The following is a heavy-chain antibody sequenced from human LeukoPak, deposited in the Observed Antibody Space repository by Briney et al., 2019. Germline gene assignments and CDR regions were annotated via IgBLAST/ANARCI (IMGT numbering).Heavy chain of an antibody. CDR3: ARGLSSRYCSGGSCHRGYYFDY. J-gene: IGHJ4*02. D-gene: IGHD2-15*01. CDR1: GYTFTGYY. Sequence: GASVKVSCKASGYTFTGYYMHWVRQAPGQGLEWMGVINPNSGGTNYAQKFQGRVTMTRDTSTSTAYMELSRLRSDDTAVYYCARGLSSRYCSGGSCHRGYYFDYWGQGTLVTVSS. V-gene: IGHV1-2*02. CDR2: INPNSGGT.